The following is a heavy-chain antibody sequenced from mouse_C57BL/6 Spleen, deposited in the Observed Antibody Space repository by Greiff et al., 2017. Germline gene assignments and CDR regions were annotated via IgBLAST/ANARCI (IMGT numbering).Heavy chain of an antibody. J-gene: IGHJ1*03. Sequence: EVQRVESEGGLVQPGSSMKLSCTASGFTFSDYYMAWVRQVPEKGLEWVANINYDGSSTYYLDSLKSRFIISRDNAKNILYLQMSSLKSEDTATYYCAREATTVVASYWYFDVWGTGTTVTVSS. CDR1: GFTFSDYY. CDR3: AREATTVVASYWYFDV. D-gene: IGHD1-1*01. CDR2: INYDGSST. V-gene: IGHV5-16*01.